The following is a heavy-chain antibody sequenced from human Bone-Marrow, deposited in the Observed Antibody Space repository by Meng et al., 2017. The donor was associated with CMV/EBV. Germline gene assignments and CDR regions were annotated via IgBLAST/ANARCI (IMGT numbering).Heavy chain of an antibody. J-gene: IGHJ4*02. CDR2: INPNSGGT. D-gene: IGHD1-26*01. Sequence: FKAYGYTFTGYYMHWGRQAPGQGLEWMGWINPNSGGTNYAQKFQGRVTMTRDTSISTAYMELSRLRSDDTAVYYCVRRGSNSRVDYWGQGTLVTVSS. CDR3: VRRGSNSRVDY. V-gene: IGHV1-2*02. CDR1: GYTFTGYY.